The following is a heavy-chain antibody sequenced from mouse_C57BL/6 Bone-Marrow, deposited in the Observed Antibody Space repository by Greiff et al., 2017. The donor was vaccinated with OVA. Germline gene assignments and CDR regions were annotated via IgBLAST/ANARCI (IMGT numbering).Heavy chain of an antibody. CDR1: GYTFTSYW. V-gene: IGHV1-64*01. CDR3: ARNCDYAYWYIDV. Sequence: QVQLQQPGAELVKPGASVKLSCKASGYTFTSYWMHWVKQRPGQGLEWIGMIHPNSGSTNYNEKFKSKATLTVDKSSSTTYMQLSSLTSEDSAVYYCARNCDYAYWYIDVWGTGTTVTVSS. D-gene: IGHD2-4*01. CDR2: IHPNSGST. J-gene: IGHJ1*03.